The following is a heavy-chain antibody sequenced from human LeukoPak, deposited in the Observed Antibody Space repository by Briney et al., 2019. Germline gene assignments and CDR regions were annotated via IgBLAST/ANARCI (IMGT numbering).Heavy chain of an antibody. J-gene: IGHJ4*02. CDR3: ARDRPSAAGPYYFDY. CDR1: GGSINSYY. D-gene: IGHD6-13*01. CDR2: IYTSGST. Sequence: SETLSLTCTVSGGSINSYYWSWIRQPAGKGLEWIGRIYTSGSTNYNPSLKSRVTMSVDTSKNQFSLKLSSVTAADTAVYYCARDRPSAAGPYYFDYWGQGTLVTVSS. V-gene: IGHV4-4*07.